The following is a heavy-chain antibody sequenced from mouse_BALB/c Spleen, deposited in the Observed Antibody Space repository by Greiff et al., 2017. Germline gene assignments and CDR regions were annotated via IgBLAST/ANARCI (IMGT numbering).Heavy chain of an antibody. CDR2: IDPFNGGT. D-gene: IGHD4-1*01. CDR3: ARWDDDYFDY. V-gene: IGHV1S135*01. CDR1: GYSFTSYY. J-gene: IGHJ2*01. Sequence: EVQLQQSGPELMKPGASVKISCKASGYSFTSYYMHWVKQSHGKSLEWIGYIDPFNGGTSYNQKFTGKATLTVDKSSSTAYMHLSSLTSEDSDVYYCARWDDDYFDYWGQGTTLTVSS.